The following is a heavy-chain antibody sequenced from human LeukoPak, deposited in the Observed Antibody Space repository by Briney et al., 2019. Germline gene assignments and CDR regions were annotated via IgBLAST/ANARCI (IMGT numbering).Heavy chain of an antibody. D-gene: IGHD1-26*01. V-gene: IGHV3-48*01. CDR3: ARDRLTSGSYFFDY. CDR2: ISGRSSTI. Sequence: GGSLRLSCAASAFTFSDYSMNWVRQAPGKGLEWISYISGRSSTIYYADSVRGRFTISRDNAKNSMYLQMNSLRAEDTAVYYCARDRLTSGSYFFDYWGQGTPVTVSS. CDR1: AFTFSDYS. J-gene: IGHJ4*02.